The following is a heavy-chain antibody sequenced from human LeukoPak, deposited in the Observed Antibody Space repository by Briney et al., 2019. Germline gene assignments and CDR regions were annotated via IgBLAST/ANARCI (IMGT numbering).Heavy chain of an antibody. CDR2: FDPEDGET. Sequence: ASAKVSCKVSGYTLTELSMHWVRQAPGKGLEWMGGFDPEDGETIYAQKFQGRVTMTEDTSTDTAYMELSSLRSEDTAVYYCASLSAYCGGDCYSARPYDIWGQGTMVTVSS. V-gene: IGHV1-24*01. CDR3: ASLSAYCGGDCYSARPYDI. D-gene: IGHD2-21*02. J-gene: IGHJ3*02. CDR1: GYTLTELS.